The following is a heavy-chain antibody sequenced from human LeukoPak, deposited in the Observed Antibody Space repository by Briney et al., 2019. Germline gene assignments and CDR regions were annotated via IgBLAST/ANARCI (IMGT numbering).Heavy chain of an antibody. CDR2: MNPNSGDT. CDR3: ASLVVIMGNDAFDI. CDR1: GYTFTSYN. V-gene: IGHV1-8*01. J-gene: IGHJ3*02. Sequence: ASVKVSCKASGYTFTSYNINWVRQATGQGLEWMGWMNPNSGDTGYAQKFQGRVTITADKSTSTAYMELSSLRSEDTAVYYCASLVVIMGNDAFDIWGQGTMVTVSS. D-gene: IGHD3-22*01.